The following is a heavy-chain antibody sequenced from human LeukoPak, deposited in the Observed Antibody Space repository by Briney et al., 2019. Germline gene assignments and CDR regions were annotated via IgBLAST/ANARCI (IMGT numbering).Heavy chain of an antibody. CDR1: GGSISSSSYY. CDR2: IYYSGST. V-gene: IGHV4-39*07. D-gene: IGHD6-19*01. CDR3: ARDWVAVALNAFDI. J-gene: IGHJ3*02. Sequence: SETLSLTCTVSGGSISSSSYYWGWIRQPPGKGLEWIGSIYYSGSTYYNPSLKSRVTISVDTSKNQFSLKLSSVTAANTAVYYCARDWVAVALNAFDIWGQGTMVTVSS.